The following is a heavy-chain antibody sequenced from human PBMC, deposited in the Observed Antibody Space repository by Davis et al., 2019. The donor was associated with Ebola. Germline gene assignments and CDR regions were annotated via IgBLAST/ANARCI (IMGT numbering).Heavy chain of an antibody. CDR3: ARGPSVATAHYFDY. J-gene: IGHJ4*02. CDR2: IIPLFGTT. Sequence: AASVKVSCKTSGGTFTNYAVNWVRQAPGQGLEWMGGIIPLFGTTNYAQKFRGRVMITADKSTRIAYTELNSLTSEDTAVYYCARGPSVATAHYFDYWGQGTLVTVSS. CDR1: GGTFTNYA. V-gene: IGHV1-69*06. D-gene: IGHD2-21*02.